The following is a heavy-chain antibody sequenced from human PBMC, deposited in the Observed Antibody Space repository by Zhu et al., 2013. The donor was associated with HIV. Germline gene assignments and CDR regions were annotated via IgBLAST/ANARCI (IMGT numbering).Heavy chain of an antibody. V-gene: IGHV1-8*01. D-gene: IGHD6-13*01. CDR2: MNPNSGNT. J-gene: IGHJ4*02. CDR3: ARGHRVAAAGRRMVYYFDY. Sequence: QVQLVQSGAEVKKPGASVKVSCKASGYTFTSYDINWVRQATGQGLEWMGWMNPNSGNTGYAQKFQGRVTMTRNTSISTAYMELSSLRSEDTAVYYCARGHRVAAAGRRMVYYFDYWGQGTLVTVSS. CDR1: GYTFTSYD.